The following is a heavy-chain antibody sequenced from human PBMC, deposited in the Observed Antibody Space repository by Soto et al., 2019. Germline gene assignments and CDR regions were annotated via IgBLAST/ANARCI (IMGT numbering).Heavy chain of an antibody. J-gene: IGHJ4*02. CDR3: ARDLGGWPDY. D-gene: IGHD2-15*01. Sequence: XSVKVSCKASGCTFTRYAMHWVRQAPGQRLEWMGWINAGNGNTKYSQQFXXRVTIPRXXPARTAYIELSSLRSEETAVYYCARDLGGWPDYWGQGTLVTSPQ. CDR1: GCTFTRYA. V-gene: IGHV1-3*01. CDR2: INAGNGNT.